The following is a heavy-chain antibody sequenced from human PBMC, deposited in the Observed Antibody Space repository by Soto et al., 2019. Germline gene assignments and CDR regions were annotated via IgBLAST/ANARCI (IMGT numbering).Heavy chain of an antibody. CDR1: DDSINSDKYY. CDR3: ARLEGLATISYYFDF. J-gene: IGHJ4*02. Sequence: QLQLQESGPGLVKPSETLSLTCSVSDDSINSDKYYWGWIRQPPGKGLEWIGSIYYRGNAYYNPSLQTRFTISLAKSRRQFSLKLSSVTAADSAVYFCARLEGLATISYYFDFWGPGALVTVSS. V-gene: IGHV4-39*01. CDR2: IYYRGNA. D-gene: IGHD3-9*01.